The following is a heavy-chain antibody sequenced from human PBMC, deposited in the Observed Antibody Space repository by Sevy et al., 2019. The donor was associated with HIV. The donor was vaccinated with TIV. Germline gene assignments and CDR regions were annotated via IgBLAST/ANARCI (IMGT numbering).Heavy chain of an antibody. J-gene: IGHJ6*02. Sequence: GGSLRLSCAASGFTFSSYGMPWVRQAPGKGLGWVEVISYDGSNKNYADSGKGRFTISRDNSKNTLYLQMNSLRAEDTAVYYCAKDGAGSLSSGPYYYYYGMDVWGQGTTVTVSS. CDR3: AKDGAGSLSSGPYYYYYGMDV. D-gene: IGHD3-22*01. CDR1: GFTFSSYG. V-gene: IGHV3-30*18. CDR2: ISYDGSNK.